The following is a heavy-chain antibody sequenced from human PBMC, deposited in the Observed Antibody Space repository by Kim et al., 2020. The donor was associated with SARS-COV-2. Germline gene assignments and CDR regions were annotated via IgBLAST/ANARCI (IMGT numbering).Heavy chain of an antibody. D-gene: IGHD3-16*02. CDR3: ASALGH. CDR2: YTSGRT. J-gene: IGHJ4*02. V-gene: IGHV4-4*07. Sequence: YTSGRTNYNPSLQSRVTMSVDMSKNQFSLKLSSVTAADTAVYYCASALGHWGQGTLLTVSS.